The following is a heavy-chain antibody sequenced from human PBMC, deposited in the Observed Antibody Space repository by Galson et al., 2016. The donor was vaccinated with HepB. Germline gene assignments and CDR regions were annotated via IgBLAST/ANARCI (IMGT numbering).Heavy chain of an antibody. Sequence: SLRLSCAASGFTFHDYAMHWVRQAPGKGLEWVSGISWNSGAKGYGDSVKGRFTISRDNAKNSLFLHMESLSAEDTALYYCAKDMGKGVSFYFYGRDVWGRGTTVTVSS. D-gene: IGHD6-19*01. CDR3: AKDMGKGVSFYFYGRDV. J-gene: IGHJ6*02. CDR2: ISWNSGAK. CDR1: GFTFHDYA. V-gene: IGHV3-9*01.